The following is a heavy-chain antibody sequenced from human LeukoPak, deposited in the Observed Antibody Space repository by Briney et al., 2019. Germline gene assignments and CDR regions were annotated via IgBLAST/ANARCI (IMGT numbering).Heavy chain of an antibody. V-gene: IGHV1-69*13. CDR2: IIPIFGTA. Sequence: ASVKVSCKASGYTFTSYGISWVRQAPGQGLEWMGGIIPIFGTANYAQKFQGRVTITADESTSTAYMELSSLRSEDTAVYYCARRSGWTHNWFDPWGQGTLVTVSS. CDR1: GYTFTSYG. CDR3: ARRSGWTHNWFDP. D-gene: IGHD6-19*01. J-gene: IGHJ5*02.